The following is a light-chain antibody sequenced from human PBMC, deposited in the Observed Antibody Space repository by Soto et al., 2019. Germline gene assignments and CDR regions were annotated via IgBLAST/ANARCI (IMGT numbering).Light chain of an antibody. CDR3: SSYEGDNNLV. CDR2: DVT. CDR1: ISDVGGYNY. J-gene: IGLJ2*01. Sequence: QSALTQPRSVSGSPGQSVTISCTGTISDVGGYNYVSWYQHHPGKAPKLLISDVTKRPSWVPDRFSGSKSGNTASLTISDLQAEDEADYYCSSYEGDNNLVFGGGTKVTVL. V-gene: IGLV2-11*01.